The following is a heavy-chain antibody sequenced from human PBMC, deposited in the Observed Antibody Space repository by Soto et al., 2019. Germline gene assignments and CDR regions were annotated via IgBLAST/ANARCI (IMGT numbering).Heavy chain of an antibody. CDR1: GGSISSYY. V-gene: IGHV4-59*08. CDR3: ARRGYSGYDSPWLWYFDL. D-gene: IGHD5-12*01. J-gene: IGHJ2*01. Sequence: QVQLQESGPGLVKPSETLSLTCTVSGGSISSYYWSWIRQPPGKGLEWIGYIYYSGSTNYNPSLKSRVTISVDTSKNQFSLKLSSVTAADTAVYYCARRGYSGYDSPWLWYFDLWGRGTLVTVSS. CDR2: IYYSGST.